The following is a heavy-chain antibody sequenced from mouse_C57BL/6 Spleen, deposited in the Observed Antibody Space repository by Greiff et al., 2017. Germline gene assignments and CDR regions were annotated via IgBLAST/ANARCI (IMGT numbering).Heavy chain of an antibody. CDR1: GYTFTSYW. CDR2: IDPSDSYT. CDR3: ARGGELPWFAY. V-gene: IGHV1-69*01. J-gene: IGHJ3*01. Sequence: QVQLQQPGAELVMPGASVKLSCKASGYTFTSYWMHWVKQRPGQGLEWIGEIDPSDSYTNYNQKFKGKSTLTVDKSSSTAYMQLSSLTSEDSAVYYGARGGELPWFAYWGQGTLVTVSA. D-gene: IGHD2-1*01.